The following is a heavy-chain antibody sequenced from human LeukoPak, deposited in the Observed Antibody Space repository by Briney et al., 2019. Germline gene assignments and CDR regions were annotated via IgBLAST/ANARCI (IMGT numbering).Heavy chain of an antibody. J-gene: IGHJ5*01. CDR2: IYSSGIT. CDR1: GGSISDYY. Sequence: SETLSLTCTVSGGSISDYYWNWIRQPAGKGLEWIGRIYSSGITNYNPSLKSRVTMSVDTSKNQFSLKLSTVTAADTAIYYGARYDSSWCDSWGQGTLVTVSS. D-gene: IGHD3-22*01. CDR3: ARYDSSWCDS. V-gene: IGHV4-4*07.